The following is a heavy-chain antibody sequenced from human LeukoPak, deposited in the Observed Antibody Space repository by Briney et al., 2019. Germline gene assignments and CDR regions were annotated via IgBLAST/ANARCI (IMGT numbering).Heavy chain of an antibody. J-gene: IGHJ6*03. CDR3: ARISPPMDV. CDR1: GGSFSGYY. D-gene: IGHD3-3*02. CDR2: INHSGST. V-gene: IGHV4-34*01. Sequence: PSETLSLTWAVYGGSFSGYYWSWIRQPPGKGLEWIGEINHSGSTNYNPSLKSRVTISVDTSKNQFSLKLSSVTAADTAVYYCARISPPMDVWGKGTTVTVSS.